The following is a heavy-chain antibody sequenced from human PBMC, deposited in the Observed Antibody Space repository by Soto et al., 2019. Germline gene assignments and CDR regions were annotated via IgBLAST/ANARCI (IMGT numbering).Heavy chain of an antibody. CDR3: CSDLTSKANCSDP. CDR2: IYYTGKT. Sequence: NLSLTCSVSGDYIHVGGYYWTWIRPRPGKGLEWLGYIYYTGKTYYNPSLERRLTILVDRHKKQFSLRLKSVKAADSAVDFCCSDLTSKANCSDPWGQGTLVTVSS. V-gene: IGHV4-30-4*01. CDR1: GDYIHVGGYY. J-gene: IGHJ5*02. D-gene: IGHD2-2*01.